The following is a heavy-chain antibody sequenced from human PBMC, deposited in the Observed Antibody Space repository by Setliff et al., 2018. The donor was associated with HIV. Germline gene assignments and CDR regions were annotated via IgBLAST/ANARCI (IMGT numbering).Heavy chain of an antibody. Sequence: SETLSLTCAVYGGSFSGYYWSWVRQPAGKGLEWIGRIYTSGSTNYNPSLKSRVTISVDTSKNQFSLKLSSETAADTAVYYCARENTMIIDAFDIWGQGTMVTVSS. CDR3: ARENTMIIDAFDI. CDR2: IYTSGST. D-gene: IGHD3-22*01. J-gene: IGHJ3*02. V-gene: IGHV4-4*07. CDR1: GGSFSGYY.